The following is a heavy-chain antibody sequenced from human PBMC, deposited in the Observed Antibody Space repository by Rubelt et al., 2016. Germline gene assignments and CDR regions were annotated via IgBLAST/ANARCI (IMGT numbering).Heavy chain of an antibody. V-gene: IGHV3-30*04. D-gene: IGHD6-19*01. CDR3: ASSSGWYFDY. Sequence: QVQLVESGGGVVQPGRSLRLSCAASGFPFSRYAMHWVRQAPGKGPEWVAVISYDGTNKYSADFVKGRFTISRDNSKNTLYLQMNSLRAEDTAVYYCASSSGWYFDYWGQGTLVTVSS. CDR1: GFPFSRYA. CDR2: ISYDGTNK. J-gene: IGHJ4*02.